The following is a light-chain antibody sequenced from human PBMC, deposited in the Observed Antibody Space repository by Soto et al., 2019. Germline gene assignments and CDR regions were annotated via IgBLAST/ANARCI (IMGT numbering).Light chain of an antibody. CDR1: SSDLGSYNL. CDR2: EDT. J-gene: IGLJ2*01. Sequence: QSALTQSASVSGSPGQSITISCTGTSSDLGSYNLVSWYQQHPGKAPKLIIYEDTKWPSGVSHRFSGSKSGNTASLTISGLQAEDEADYYCCSYAGSSTYVVFGGGTKLTVL. CDR3: CSYAGSSTYVV. V-gene: IGLV2-23*01.